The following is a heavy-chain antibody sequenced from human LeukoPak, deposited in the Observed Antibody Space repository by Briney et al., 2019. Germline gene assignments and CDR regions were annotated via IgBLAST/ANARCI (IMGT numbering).Heavy chain of an antibody. CDR1: GFTFSSYA. CDR3: AKHRATSSSYYFDY. CDR2: IGASGGDT. V-gene: IGHV3-23*01. D-gene: IGHD2-2*01. Sequence: RTGGSLRLSCAASGFTFSSYAMSWVRQAPGKGLEWVSTIGASGGDTYNADSVKGRFTISRDSSKYTLFLQMHSLRAEDSAVYYCAKHRATSSSYYFDYWGQGTLVTVSS. J-gene: IGHJ4*02.